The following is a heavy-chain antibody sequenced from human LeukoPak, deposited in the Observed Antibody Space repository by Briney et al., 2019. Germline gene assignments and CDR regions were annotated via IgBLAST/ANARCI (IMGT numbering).Heavy chain of an antibody. J-gene: IGHJ4*02. CDR2: ISSSSSYI. CDR3: ARDSRRGYYYDSSGYYYAGPY. V-gene: IGHV3-21*01. D-gene: IGHD3-22*01. Sequence: PGGSLRLSCAASGFTFSSYSMNWVRQAPGKGLEWVSSISSSSSYIYYADSVKGRFTISRDNAKNSLYLQMNSLRAEDTAVYYCARDSRRGYYYDSSGYYYAGPYWGQGTLVTVSS. CDR1: GFTFSSYS.